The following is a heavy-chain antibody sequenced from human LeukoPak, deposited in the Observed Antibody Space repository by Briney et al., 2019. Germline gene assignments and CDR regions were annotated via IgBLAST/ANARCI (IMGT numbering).Heavy chain of an antibody. Sequence: GESLRLSCAASGFTFTTYWMSWVRQAPGKGLEWVSYISSSGSTIYYADSVKGRFTISRDNAKNSLYLQMNSLRAEDTAVYYCARDDAVGANFDYWGQGTLVTVSS. CDR2: ISSSGSTI. CDR1: GFTFTTYW. D-gene: IGHD1-26*01. V-gene: IGHV3-48*04. J-gene: IGHJ4*02. CDR3: ARDDAVGANFDY.